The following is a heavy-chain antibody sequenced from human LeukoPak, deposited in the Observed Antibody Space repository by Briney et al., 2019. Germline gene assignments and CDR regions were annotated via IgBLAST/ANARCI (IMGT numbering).Heavy chain of an antibody. D-gene: IGHD4-23*01. Sequence: GGSLRLSCEASGFTFSSYWMNWVRQAPGKGLVWVSRIASDESSTTYADSVKGRFSISRDNAKNTLYLQMNSLRVEDTAVYYCARGRPHGNDYWGQGTLVTVSS. CDR1: GFTFSSYW. J-gene: IGHJ4*02. CDR3: ARGRPHGNDY. V-gene: IGHV3-74*01. CDR2: IASDESST.